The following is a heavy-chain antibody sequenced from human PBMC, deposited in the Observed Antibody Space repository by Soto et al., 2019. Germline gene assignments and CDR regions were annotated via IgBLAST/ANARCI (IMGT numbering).Heavy chain of an antibody. CDR2: INAGNGNT. Sequence: QVQLVQSGAEVKKPGASVKVSCKASGYTFTSYAMHWVRQAPGQRLEWMGWINAGNGNTKYSQKFQGRVTITRDTSASTAYMELSSLRSEDTAVYYCARDVPAATYYDFWSGYYLTGHLQAGGDYFDYWGQGTLVTVSS. CDR3: ARDVPAATYYDFWSGYYLTGHLQAGGDYFDY. J-gene: IGHJ4*02. D-gene: IGHD3-3*01. CDR1: GYTFTSYA. V-gene: IGHV1-3*01.